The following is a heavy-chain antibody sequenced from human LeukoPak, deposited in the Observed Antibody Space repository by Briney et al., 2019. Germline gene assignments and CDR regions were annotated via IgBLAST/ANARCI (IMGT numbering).Heavy chain of an antibody. D-gene: IGHD2-8*01. V-gene: IGHV3-74*01. CDR3: ARARLMNWFDP. Sequence: GGSLRLSCAASGFIFSTYWMHWVRQAPGKGLVWVSRIDSDGSSTNYADSVKGRFIISRDNAKNTLYLQMISLRADDTAVYYCARARLMNWFDPWGLGTLVIVSS. CDR1: GFIFSTYW. CDR2: IDSDGSST. J-gene: IGHJ5*02.